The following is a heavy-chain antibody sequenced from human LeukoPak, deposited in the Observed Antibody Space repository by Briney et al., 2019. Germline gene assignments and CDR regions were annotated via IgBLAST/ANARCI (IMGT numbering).Heavy chain of an antibody. CDR2: ISSSGDTE. D-gene: IGHD3-22*01. Sequence: GGSLRLSCAASGFIFSSYTMNWVRQAPGKGLEWVSYISSSGDTEYYADSVQGRFTVSRDNAKNSLYLQLNSLRAEDTAVYHCARAIRRYYDSSGYYYVENFDYWGQGTLVTVSS. J-gene: IGHJ4*02. CDR1: GFIFSSYT. CDR3: ARAIRRYYDSSGYYYVENFDY. V-gene: IGHV3-48*01.